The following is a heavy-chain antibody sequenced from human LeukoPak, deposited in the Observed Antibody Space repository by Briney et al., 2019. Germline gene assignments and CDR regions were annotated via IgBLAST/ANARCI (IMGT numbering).Heavy chain of an antibody. CDR3: ARVAPDGYFDY. J-gene: IGHJ4*02. D-gene: IGHD1-14*01. V-gene: IGHV3-53*01. Sequence: GGSLRLSCAASGFTVSSSYMSWVRQAPGKGLEWVSIVYSGGSTYSADSVKGRFTISRDNSKNTLYVQMNSLRAEDTAVYYCARVAPDGYFDYWGQGALVTVSS. CDR2: VYSGGST. CDR1: GFTVSSSY.